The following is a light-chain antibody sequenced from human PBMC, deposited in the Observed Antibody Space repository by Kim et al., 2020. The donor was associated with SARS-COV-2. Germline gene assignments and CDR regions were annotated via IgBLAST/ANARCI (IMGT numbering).Light chain of an antibody. J-gene: IGKJ2*01. CDR3: QQYYSTPVT. Sequence: RATINCKSSQSVLYSSNNKNYLASYQQKPGQPPKLLIYWASTRESGVPDRFSGSGSGTDFTLTISSLQAEDVAVYYCQQYYSTPVTFGQGTKLEI. CDR2: WAS. CDR1: QSVLYSSNNKNY. V-gene: IGKV4-1*01.